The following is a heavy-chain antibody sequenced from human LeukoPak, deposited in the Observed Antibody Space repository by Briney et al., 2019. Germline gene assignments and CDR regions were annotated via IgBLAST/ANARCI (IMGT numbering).Heavy chain of an antibody. V-gene: IGHV3-9*03. CDR2: ISWNSGRI. D-gene: IGHD1-14*01. Sequence: GGSLRLSCAASGFSLGDYAMHWVRQAPGKGLEWVSGISWNSGRIAYAESVKGRFTVSRDNAKNSLYLEMNSLRAEYMALYYCARGFGMRVADTFDIWGQGTMVTVSS. J-gene: IGHJ3*02. CDR3: ARGFGMRVADTFDI. CDR1: GFSLGDYA.